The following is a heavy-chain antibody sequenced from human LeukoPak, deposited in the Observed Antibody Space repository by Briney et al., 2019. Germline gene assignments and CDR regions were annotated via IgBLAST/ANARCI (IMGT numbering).Heavy chain of an antibody. CDR2: ISDDGSNK. CDR1: GFTFSNYA. Sequence: PGGPLRLSCAASGFTFSNYAVHWVRQAPGKGLEWVALISDDGSNKYYTDSVKGRFTISRDNSKNMLYLQMNSLRVEDTAVYYCATRTSGAFDFWGQGTMVIVS. J-gene: IGHJ3*01. V-gene: IGHV3-30-3*01. D-gene: IGHD2-2*01. CDR3: ATRTSGAFDF.